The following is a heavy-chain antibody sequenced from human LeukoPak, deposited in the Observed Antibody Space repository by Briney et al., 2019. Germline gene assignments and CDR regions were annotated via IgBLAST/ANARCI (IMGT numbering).Heavy chain of an antibody. CDR1: GYTFTGYY. J-gene: IGHJ4*02. CDR2: FNPNSGGA. V-gene: IGHV1-2*02. D-gene: IGHD3-22*01. CDR3: LTMIVVVTNS. Sequence: ASVKVSCKASGYTFTGYYIHWVRQAPGQGLEWMGWFNPNSGGADYAQKFQGRVTMTRDTSITTAYMELSSLRSDDTAVYYCLTMIVVVTNSWGQGTLVTVSS.